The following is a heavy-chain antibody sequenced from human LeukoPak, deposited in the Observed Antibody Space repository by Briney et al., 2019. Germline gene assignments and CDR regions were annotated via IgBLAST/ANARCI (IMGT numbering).Heavy chain of an antibody. CDR1: GFTFSHYY. V-gene: IGHV3-11*01. CDR2: ISSSGSTI. CDR3: AKGRALVGGTTRSYDS. D-gene: IGHD1-26*01. J-gene: IGHJ5*02. Sequence: GGSLRLSCAASGFTFSHYYMSWIRQAPGKGLEWVSYISSSGSTIYYADSVKGRFTISRDNAKNTLYLQMNSLRVEDTAVYYCAKGRALVGGTTRSYDSWGQGTLVTVSS.